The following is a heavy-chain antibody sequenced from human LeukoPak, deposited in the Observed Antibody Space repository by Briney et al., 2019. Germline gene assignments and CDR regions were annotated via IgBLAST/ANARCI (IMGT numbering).Heavy chain of an antibody. J-gene: IGHJ4*02. V-gene: IGHV3-48*01. CDR3: ARDRRSPPGFTLHEYYFDY. CDR2: ISSSSSTI. CDR1: GFTFSSYS. Sequence: GGSLRLSCAASGFTFSSYSMNWVRQAPGKGLEWVSYISSSSSTIYYADSVKGRFTISRDNAKNSLYLQMNSLRAEDTAVYYCARDRRSPPGFTLHEYYFDYWGQGTLVTVSS. D-gene: IGHD2-15*01.